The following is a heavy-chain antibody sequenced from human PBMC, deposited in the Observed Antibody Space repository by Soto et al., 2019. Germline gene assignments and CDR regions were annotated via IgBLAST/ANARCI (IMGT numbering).Heavy chain of an antibody. CDR1: GGSISSHY. J-gene: IGHJ4*02. V-gene: IGHV4-59*11. CDR2: IYYSGST. CDR3: ARERRQHLDY. Sequence: SETLCLTCTVSGGSISSHYWSWIRQPPGKGLEWIGYIYYSGSTNYNPSLKSRVTISVDTSKNQFSLKLSSVTAADTAVYYCARERRQHLDYWGQGTLVTVSS. D-gene: IGHD6-13*01.